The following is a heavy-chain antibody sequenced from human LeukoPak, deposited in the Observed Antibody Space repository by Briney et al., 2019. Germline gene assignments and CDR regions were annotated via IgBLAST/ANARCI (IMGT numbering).Heavy chain of an antibody. CDR3: AKEWSSTWYWLDY. V-gene: IGHV3-23*01. Sequence: GGSLRLSCAASGFTFSSYAMSWVRQAPGKGLEWVSGICGSGDSTYYADSVKGRFTISRDNSKNTLYLQMNSLRAEDTAVYYCAKEWSSTWYWLDYWGQGTLVTVSS. CDR2: ICGSGDST. J-gene: IGHJ4*02. CDR1: GFTFSSYA. D-gene: IGHD6-13*01.